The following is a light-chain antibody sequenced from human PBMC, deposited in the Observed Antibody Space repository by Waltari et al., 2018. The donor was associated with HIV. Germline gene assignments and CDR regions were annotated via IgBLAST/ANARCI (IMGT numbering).Light chain of an antibody. CDR1: ELGTVY. CDR2: EDT. Sequence: SYELIQPPSVSVSPGQTASITCSGDELGTVYASWYQQKPGQSPVLIIYEDTRRPSGIPERVSGSNSGNTATLTISGTQVMDEADYYCQGWLSGTAVFGGGTTLTVL. CDR3: QGWLSGTAV. J-gene: IGLJ2*01. V-gene: IGLV3-1*01.